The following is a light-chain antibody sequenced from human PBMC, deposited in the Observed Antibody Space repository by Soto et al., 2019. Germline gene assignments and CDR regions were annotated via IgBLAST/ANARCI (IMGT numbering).Light chain of an antibody. Sequence: EIVMTQSPATLSASPGEGATLSCKAGQSVYNNLAWYQQRPGQPPRLLIYDASTRATGISARFSGSGYGTEFTLTISSLQSEDFAVYFCQQCRNWPLTFDGGTKVDIK. J-gene: IGKJ4*01. CDR1: QSVYNN. V-gene: IGKV3-15*01. CDR2: DAS. CDR3: QQCRNWPLT.